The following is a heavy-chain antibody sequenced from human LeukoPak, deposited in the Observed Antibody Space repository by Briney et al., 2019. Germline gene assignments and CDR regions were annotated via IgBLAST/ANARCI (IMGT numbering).Heavy chain of an antibody. J-gene: IGHJ5*02. CDR3: ARERGGSYNWFDP. CDR1: GYTFTGHY. V-gene: IGHV1-2*02. Sequence: GASVKVSCKASGYTFTGHYMHWVRQAPGQGLEWMGWINPNSGGTNYAQKFQGRVTMTRDTSISTAYMELSRLRSDDTAVYYCARERGGSYNWFDPWGQGTLVTVSS. D-gene: IGHD1-26*01. CDR2: INPNSGGT.